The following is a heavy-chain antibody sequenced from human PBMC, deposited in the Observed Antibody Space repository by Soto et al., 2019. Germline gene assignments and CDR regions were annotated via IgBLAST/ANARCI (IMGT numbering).Heavy chain of an antibody. D-gene: IGHD4-17*01. J-gene: IGHJ2*01. V-gene: IGHV4-59*01. CDR2: IYYSGST. Sequence: QVQLQESGPGLVKPSETLSLTCTVSGGSISSYYWSWIRQPPGKGLEWIGYIYYSGSTNYNPSLKSRVTISVDTSKNQFSLKLSSVTAADTAVYYCARFVMTTVTTRGGWYFDLWGRGTLVTVSS. CDR3: ARFVMTTVTTRGGWYFDL. CDR1: GGSISSYY.